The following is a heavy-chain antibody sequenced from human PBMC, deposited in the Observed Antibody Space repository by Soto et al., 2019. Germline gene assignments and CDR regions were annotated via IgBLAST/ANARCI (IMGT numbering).Heavy chain of an antibody. Sequence: EVRLVESGGGQVHPGGSLRLSCAASGFSFTHYRIHWVRQVPGKGLEWVCRVNADGSSTNYAGFAKCRFTISRDNSKNMAYLEMNNLRADDTALYYCAKAGDWNYVFEFWGQGTEVLVSS. CDR2: VNADGSST. CDR3: AKAGDWNYVFEF. J-gene: IGHJ4*02. D-gene: IGHD1-7*01. V-gene: IGHV3-74*01. CDR1: GFSFTHYR.